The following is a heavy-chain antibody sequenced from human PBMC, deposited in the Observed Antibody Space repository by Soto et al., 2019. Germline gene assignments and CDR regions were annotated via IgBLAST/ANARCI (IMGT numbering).Heavy chain of an antibody. D-gene: IGHD6-13*01. CDR1: GGSFSGYY. V-gene: IGHV4-34*01. CDR3: AGAGIAAAGKKLDY. Sequence: SETLSLTCAVYGGSFSGYYWSWIRQPPGKGLEWIGEINHSGSTNYNPSLKSRVTISVDTSKNQFSLKLSSVTAADTAVYYCAGAGIAAAGKKLDYWGQGTLVTVS. J-gene: IGHJ4*02. CDR2: INHSGST.